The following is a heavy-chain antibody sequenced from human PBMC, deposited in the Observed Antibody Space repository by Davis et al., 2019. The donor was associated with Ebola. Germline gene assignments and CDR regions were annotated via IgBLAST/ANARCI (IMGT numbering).Heavy chain of an antibody. CDR2: IWYDGSNK. V-gene: IGHV3-33*01. CDR1: GFTFSSYG. D-gene: IGHD3-22*01. CDR3: ARPLYDSSGYHY. J-gene: IGHJ4*02. Sequence: GGSLRLSCAASGFTFSSYGMPWVRQAPGKGLEWVAVIWYDGSNKYYADSVKGRFTISRDNSKNTLYLQMNSLRAEDTAVYYCARPLYDSSGYHYWGQGTLVTVSS.